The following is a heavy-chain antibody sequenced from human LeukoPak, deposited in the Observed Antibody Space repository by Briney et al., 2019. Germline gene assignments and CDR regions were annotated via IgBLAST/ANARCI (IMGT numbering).Heavy chain of an antibody. CDR1: GFTFSSYG. J-gene: IGHJ4*02. V-gene: IGHV3-21*01. Sequence: NAGGSLGFSGAASGFTFSSYGMNWFRQAPGKGRDWVSSISSSSSYIYYADSVKGRFTISRDNAKNSLYLQMNSLRAEDTAVYYCARGSGGSCYRYWGQGTLVTVSS. D-gene: IGHD2-15*01. CDR3: ARGSGGSCYRY. CDR2: ISSSSSYI.